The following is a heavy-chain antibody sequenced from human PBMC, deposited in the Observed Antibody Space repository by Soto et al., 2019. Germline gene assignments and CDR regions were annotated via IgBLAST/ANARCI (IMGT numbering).Heavy chain of an antibody. V-gene: IGHV1-69*13. J-gene: IGHJ6*02. CDR2: IIPIFGTA. CDR1: AGTFSSYA. CDR3: ARDLVXIVVVPAAMGYYYGMDV. D-gene: IGHD2-2*01. Sequence: SVKVSCKASAGTFSSYAISCVRQAPGQRLEWMGGIIPIFGTANYAQKFQGRVTITADESTSTAYMELSSLRSEDTAVYYCARDLVXIVVVPAAMGYYYGMDVWGQGTTVTVSS.